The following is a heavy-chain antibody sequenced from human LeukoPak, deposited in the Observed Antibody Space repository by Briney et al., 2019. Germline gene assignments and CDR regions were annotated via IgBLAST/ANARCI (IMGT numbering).Heavy chain of an antibody. CDR2: IHYSGST. V-gene: IGHV4-59*01. D-gene: IGHD6-6*01. CDR1: GGSISSYY. J-gene: IGHJ3*02. Sequence: SETLSLTCTVSGGSISSYYWSWIRQPPGKGLEWIGYIHYSGSTNYNPSLKSRVTISVDTSKNQFSLKLSSVTAADTAVYYCASSAPPAYSSSSGGSDDAFDIWGQGTMVTVSS. CDR3: ASSAPPAYSSSSGGSDDAFDI.